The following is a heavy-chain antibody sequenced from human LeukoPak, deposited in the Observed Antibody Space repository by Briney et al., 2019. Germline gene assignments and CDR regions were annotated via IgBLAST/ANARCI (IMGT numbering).Heavy chain of an antibody. V-gene: IGHV4-4*07. Sequence: SETLSLTCIVSGGSISNDYWSWIRQPAGKGLEWIGRIHTTGYTDYNPSLRSRVTMSVDTSKNQFSLNLSSVTAADTAVYYCARESASVFSMVRGVGWFDPWGQGTLVTVSS. J-gene: IGHJ5*02. CDR3: ARESASVFSMVRGVGWFDP. CDR1: GGSISNDY. CDR2: IHTTGYT. D-gene: IGHD3-10*01.